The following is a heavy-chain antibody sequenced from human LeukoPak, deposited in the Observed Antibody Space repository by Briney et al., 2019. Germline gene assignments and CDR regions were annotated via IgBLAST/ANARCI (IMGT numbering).Heavy chain of an antibody. V-gene: IGHV3-23*01. CDR3: AKNGYIWLVDAFDI. CDR1: GFTFSSYA. CDR2: ISGSGGST. J-gene: IGHJ3*02. Sequence: PGGSLRLSCAASGFTFSSYAMSWVRNAPAKGLEWVSAISGSGGSTYYADSVKGRFTISRDNSKDTLCLQTNSLRAEDTAVYYCAKNGYIWLVDAFDISGQGTMVTASA. D-gene: IGHD5-24*01.